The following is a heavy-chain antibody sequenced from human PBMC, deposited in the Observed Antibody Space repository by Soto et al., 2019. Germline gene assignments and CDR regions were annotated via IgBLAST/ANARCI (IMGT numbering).Heavy chain of an antibody. Sequence: GASVKVSCKASGYTLSSYYMHWVRQAPGQGLEWMGRINPSDGSTSYAQKFQGRVTMTRDTSTSTVYMELSSLKSEDTAAYYCARESSGYYWFYWGQGTLVTVSS. V-gene: IGHV1-46*01. J-gene: IGHJ4*02. CDR3: ARESSGYYWFY. D-gene: IGHD3-22*01. CDR1: GYTLSSYY. CDR2: INPSDGST.